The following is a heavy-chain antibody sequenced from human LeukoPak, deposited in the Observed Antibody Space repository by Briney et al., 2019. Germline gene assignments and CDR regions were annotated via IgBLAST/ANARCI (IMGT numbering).Heavy chain of an antibody. V-gene: IGHV1-2*02. J-gene: IGHJ1*01. CDR3: ARARSRYFQH. D-gene: IGHD3-16*02. Sequence: ASVKVSCKASGYTFTGYYMHWVRQAPGQGLEWMGWINPNSGGTNYAQKFQGRVTMTSDTPISTAYLELSRLRSDDTAVYYCARARSRYFQHWGQGTLVTVSS. CDR1: GYTFTGYY. CDR2: INPNSGGT.